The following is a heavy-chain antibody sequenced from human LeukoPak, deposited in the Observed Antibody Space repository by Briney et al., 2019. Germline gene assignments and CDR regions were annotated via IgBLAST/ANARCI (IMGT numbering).Heavy chain of an antibody. D-gene: IGHD3-9*01. CDR3: ARATYDLLTGYYLDS. CDR1: GGSITSGRYY. CDR2: SYYTGST. V-gene: IGHV4-31*03. Sequence: SETLSLTCSVSGGSITSGRYYWTWLRQYPETGLEWIGYSYYTGSTHYKPSLKSRAAISLDKSKNQFSLNLTSATAADTAVYYCARATYDLLTGYYLDSWGQGTLVTVSS. J-gene: IGHJ4*02.